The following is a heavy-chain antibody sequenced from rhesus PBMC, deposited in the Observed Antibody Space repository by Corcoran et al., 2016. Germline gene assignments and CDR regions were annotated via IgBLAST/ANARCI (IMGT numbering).Heavy chain of an antibody. V-gene: IGHV4-122*02. CDR1: GYSISSGYY. J-gene: IGHJ4*01. Sequence: QVQLQESGPGLVKPSETLSLTCAVSGYSISSGYYWSWIRQPPGKGREWIGYITYSGSTNYNPSLKSRVTMSRETSKNQFSLKPSSVTAADTAVYYCARAGCTSTTCYDFDYWGQGVLVTVSS. CDR2: ITYSGST. CDR3: ARAGCTSTTCYDFDY. D-gene: IGHD2-2*01.